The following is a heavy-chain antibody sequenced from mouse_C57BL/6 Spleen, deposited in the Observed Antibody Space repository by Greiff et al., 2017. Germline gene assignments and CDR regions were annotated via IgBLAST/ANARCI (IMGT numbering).Heavy chain of an antibody. CDR3: ARAGVVTNYFDY. J-gene: IGHJ2*01. Sequence: EVKVVESGGGLVKPGGSLKLSCAASGFTFSDYGMHWVRQAPEKGLEWVAYISSGSSTIYYADTVKGRFTISRDNAKNTLFLQMTSLRSEDTAMYYCARAGVVTNYFDYWGQGTTLTVSS. CDR2: ISSGSSTI. D-gene: IGHD2-2*01. V-gene: IGHV5-17*01. CDR1: GFTFSDYG.